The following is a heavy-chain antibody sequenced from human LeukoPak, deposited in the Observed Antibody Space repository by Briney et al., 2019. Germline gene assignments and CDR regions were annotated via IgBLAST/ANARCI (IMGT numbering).Heavy chain of an antibody. D-gene: IGHD6-13*01. V-gene: IGHV4-34*01. J-gene: IGHJ4*02. CDR1: GGSFSGYY. CDR3: ARGPPSAAAGHSPEIYYFDH. Sequence: SETLSLTCAVYGGSFSGYYWSWIRQPPGKGLEWIGEINHSGSTNYNPSLKSRVTISVDTSKNQFSLKLSSVTAADTAVYYCARGPPSAAAGHSPEIYYFDHWGQGTLVTVSS. CDR2: INHSGST.